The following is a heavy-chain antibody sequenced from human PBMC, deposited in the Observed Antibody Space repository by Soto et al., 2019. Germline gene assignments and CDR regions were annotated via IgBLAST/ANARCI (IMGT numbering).Heavy chain of an antibody. Sequence: QVQLQQWGAGLLKPSEPLSLTCAVYGGSFSGYYWRWIRQPPGKGLEWIGEINHSGSTNYNPSLKSRVTKSVDTAKNQVSQKLSSVTTADTAVYYCARSPDTRITIFGVAPGGMDVWGQGTPVTVSS. CDR3: ARSPDTRITIFGVAPGGMDV. J-gene: IGHJ6*02. D-gene: IGHD3-3*01. CDR1: GGSFSGYY. CDR2: INHSGST. V-gene: IGHV4-34*01.